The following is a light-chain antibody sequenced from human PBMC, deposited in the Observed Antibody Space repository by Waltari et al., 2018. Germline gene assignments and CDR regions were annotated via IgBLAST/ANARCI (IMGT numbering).Light chain of an antibody. CDR3: QSYDTNIRV. CDR2: EDN. J-gene: IGLJ3*02. Sequence: QQRPGSSPAMIIYEDNKRPSGVPDRFSGSIDSSSNSASLTSSGLKTEDEADYYCQSYDTNIRVFGGGTKLTVL. V-gene: IGLV6-57*01.